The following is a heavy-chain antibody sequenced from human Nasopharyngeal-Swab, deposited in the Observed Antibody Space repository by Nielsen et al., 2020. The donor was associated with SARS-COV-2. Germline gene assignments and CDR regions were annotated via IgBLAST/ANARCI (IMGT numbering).Heavy chain of an antibody. J-gene: IGHJ4*02. Sequence: WVRQAPGQGLEWMGRINPNSGGPNYAQKFQGRVTMTRDTSISTAYMELSRLRSDDTAVYYCARLEWEPQYWGQGTLVTVSS. CDR2: INPNSGGP. CDR3: ARLEWEPQY. V-gene: IGHV1-2*06. D-gene: IGHD1-26*01.